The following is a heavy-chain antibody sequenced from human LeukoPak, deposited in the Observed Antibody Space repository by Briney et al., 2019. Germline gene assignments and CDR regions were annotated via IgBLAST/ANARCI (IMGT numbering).Heavy chain of an antibody. J-gene: IGHJ4*02. V-gene: IGHV1-2*06. CDR2: INPNSGGT. D-gene: IGHD2-2*01. CDR3: ASEGYCSSTSCYWGNY. Sequence: GASVQVSCKASGYTFTGYYMHWVRQAPGQGLEWMGRINPNSGGTNYAQKFQGRVTMTRDTSISTAYMELSRLRSDDTAVYYCASEGYCSSTSCYWGNYWGQGTLVTVSS. CDR1: GYTFTGYY.